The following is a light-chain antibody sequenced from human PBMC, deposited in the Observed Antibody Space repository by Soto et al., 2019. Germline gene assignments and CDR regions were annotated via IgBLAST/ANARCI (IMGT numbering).Light chain of an antibody. J-gene: IGKJ2*01. V-gene: IGKV1-5*01. Sequence: DIQMTQSPSTLSATVGDRVTITCRASQNVGSWLAWYQQKPGNAPKLLIYDASTLESGVPSRFSGSGSGTEFTLTISSLQPDDFATFYCQQYHSLYTFGQGTKLEIK. CDR2: DAS. CDR3: QQYHSLYT. CDR1: QNVGSW.